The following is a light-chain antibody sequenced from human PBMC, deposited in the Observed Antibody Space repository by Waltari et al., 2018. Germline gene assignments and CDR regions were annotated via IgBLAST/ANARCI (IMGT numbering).Light chain of an antibody. J-gene: IGLJ2*01. CDR2: DVS. V-gene: IGLV2-14*01. Sequence: QSALTQPASVSGSPGPSVTLFCARTSTDVGGYNSVSWYQEHPGQAPRVIIYDVSDRPSGVSDRFSGSKSGNTASLTISGLQAEDEADYYCSSQSSNDVVLFGGGTKLTVL. CDR3: SSQSSNDVVL. CDR1: STDVGGYNS.